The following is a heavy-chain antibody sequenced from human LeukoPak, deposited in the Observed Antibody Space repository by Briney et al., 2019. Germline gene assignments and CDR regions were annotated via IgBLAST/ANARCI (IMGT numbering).Heavy chain of an antibody. J-gene: IGHJ4*02. CDR2: IYYSGST. V-gene: IGHV4-59*01. Sequence: PSETLSLTCTVSGGSISSYYWSWIRQPPGKGLEWIGYIYYSGSTNYNPSLKSRVTISVDTSKNQFSLKLSSVTAADAAVYYCGSGAAAGSYFDYWGLGTLVTVSS. D-gene: IGHD6-13*01. CDR1: GGSISSYY. CDR3: GSGAAAGSYFDY.